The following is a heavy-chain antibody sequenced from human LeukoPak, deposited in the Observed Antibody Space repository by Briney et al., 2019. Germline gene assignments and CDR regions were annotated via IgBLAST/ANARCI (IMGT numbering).Heavy chain of an antibody. V-gene: IGHV3-21*01. CDR1: GFTFSSYG. Sequence: GGSLRLSCAASGFTFSSYGMNWVRQAPGKGLEWVSSISSSSSYIYYADSVKGRFTISRDNAKNSLYLQMNSLRAEDTAVYYCARIVSSGYYQDFDYWGQGTLVTVSS. CDR2: ISSSSSYI. CDR3: ARIVSSGYYQDFDY. D-gene: IGHD3-22*01. J-gene: IGHJ4*02.